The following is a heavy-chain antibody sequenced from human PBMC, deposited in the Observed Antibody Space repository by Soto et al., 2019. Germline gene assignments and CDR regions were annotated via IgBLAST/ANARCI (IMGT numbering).Heavy chain of an antibody. D-gene: IGHD2-2*01. J-gene: IGHJ4*02. CDR1: GYTFTSYD. CDR3: ARGIALYCISTSCYREQDFDY. CDR2: MNPNSGNT. Sequence: ASVKVSCKASGYTFTSYDINWVRQATGQGLEWMGWMNPNSGNTGYAQKFQGRVTMTRNTSISTAYMELSSLRSEDTAVYYCARGIALYCISTSCYREQDFDYWGQGTLVTVSS. V-gene: IGHV1-8*01.